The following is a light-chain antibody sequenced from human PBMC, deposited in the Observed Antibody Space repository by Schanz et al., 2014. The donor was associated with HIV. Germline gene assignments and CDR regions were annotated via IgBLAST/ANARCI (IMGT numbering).Light chain of an antibody. Sequence: QSALTQPPSASGSPGQSVTISCTGTSSDVGDYNYVSWYQHHPGKAPKLMISEVSKRPSGVPGRFSGSKSGNTASLTVSGLQSEDEADYYCSSYAGSNNVVFGGGTKLTVL. CDR2: EVS. CDR1: SSDVGDYNY. CDR3: SSYAGSNNVV. V-gene: IGLV2-8*01. J-gene: IGLJ2*01.